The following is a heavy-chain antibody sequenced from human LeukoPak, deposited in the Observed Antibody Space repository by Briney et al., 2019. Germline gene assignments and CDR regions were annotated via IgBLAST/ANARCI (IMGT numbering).Heavy chain of an antibody. Sequence: SETLSLTCAVSGGSISSSNWWSWVRQPPGKGLEWIGEIYHSGSTNYNPSLKSRVTISVDKSKNQFSLKLSSVTAADTAVYYCARREVVPAASYYGMDVWGQGTTVTVSS. CDR2: IYHSGST. V-gene: IGHV4-4*02. CDR1: GGSISSSNW. J-gene: IGHJ6*02. CDR3: ARREVVPAASYYGMDV. D-gene: IGHD2-2*01.